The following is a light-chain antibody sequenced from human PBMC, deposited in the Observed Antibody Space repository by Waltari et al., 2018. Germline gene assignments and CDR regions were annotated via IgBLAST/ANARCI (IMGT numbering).Light chain of an antibody. CDR2: DAS. J-gene: IGKJ4*01. CDR3: QQRSNWPLT. V-gene: IGKV3-11*01. Sequence: DIVLTQSPATLSLSPGERATLSCMASQRVSSYLAWYQQKPGQAPRLLIYDASNRATGIPARFSGSGSGTDFTLTISSLEPEDFAVYYCQQRSNWPLTFGGGTKVEIK. CDR1: QRVSSY.